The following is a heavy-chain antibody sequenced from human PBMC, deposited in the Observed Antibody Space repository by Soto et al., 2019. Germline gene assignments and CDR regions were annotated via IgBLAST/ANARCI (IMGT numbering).Heavy chain of an antibody. Sequence: GEPMKISSKGSGYSFSSYWSGWVRQMNGKGLEWMGIIYPGDSDTRYSPSFQGQVTISADKSISTAYLQWSSLKASDTAMYYCARLPLGIAARVLEYWGQGTLVTVSS. J-gene: IGHJ4*02. CDR1: GYSFSSYW. V-gene: IGHV5-51*01. CDR3: ARLPLGIAARVLEY. CDR2: IYPGDSDT. D-gene: IGHD6-6*01.